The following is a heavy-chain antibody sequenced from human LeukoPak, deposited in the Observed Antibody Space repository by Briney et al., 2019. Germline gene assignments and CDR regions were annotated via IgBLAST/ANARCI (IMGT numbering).Heavy chain of an antibody. J-gene: IGHJ4*02. D-gene: IGHD2-15*01. CDR1: GFTFSSYW. V-gene: IGHV3-7*02. CDR2: IKEDGSAK. Sequence: GGSLRLSCAASGFTFSSYWMSWVRQAPGKGLEWVANIKEDGSAKYSVDSVKGRFTISRDNAKNTLYLQMNSLRAEDTAVYYCARLTGWSLFDYWGQGTLVTVSS. CDR3: ARLTGWSLFDY.